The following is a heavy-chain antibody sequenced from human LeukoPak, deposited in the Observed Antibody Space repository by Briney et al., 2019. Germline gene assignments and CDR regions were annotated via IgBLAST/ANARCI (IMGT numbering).Heavy chain of an antibody. CDR2: INPNSGGT. V-gene: IGHV1-2*02. CDR3: ARSFGFLEWLHDY. Sequence: ASVKVSCKASGYTFTGYYMHWVRQAPGQGLEWMGWINPNSGGTNYAQKFQGRVTMTRDTSISTAYMELSRLRSDDTAVYYCARSFGFLEWLHDYWGQGTLVTVSS. D-gene: IGHD3-3*01. CDR1: GYTFTGYY. J-gene: IGHJ4*02.